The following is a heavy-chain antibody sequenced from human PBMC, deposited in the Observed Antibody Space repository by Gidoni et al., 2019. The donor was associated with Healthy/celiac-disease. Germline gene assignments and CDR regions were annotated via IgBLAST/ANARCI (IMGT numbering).Heavy chain of an antibody. D-gene: IGHD2-2*01. CDR3: TTDVEYCSSTSCPLYYMDV. J-gene: IGHJ6*03. CDR2: MKSKTDGGTT. Sequence: EVQLVESGGGLVKPGGSLRLSCAASVTTFSNAWMRGGRQAPGKGLEWVWRMKSKTDGGTTDYAAPVKGRFTISSADSKNTLYLQMNSLKTEDTAVYSCTTDVEYCSSTSCPLYYMDVWGQGTTVTVSS. V-gene: IGHV3-15*01. CDR1: VTTFSNAW.